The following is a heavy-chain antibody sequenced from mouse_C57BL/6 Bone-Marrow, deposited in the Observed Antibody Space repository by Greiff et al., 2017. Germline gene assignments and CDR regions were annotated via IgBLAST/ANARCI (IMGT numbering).Heavy chain of an antibody. Sequence: QVTLKVCGPGILQPSQTLSLTCSFSGFSLSTFGMGVGWIRQPSGKGLEWLAHIWWDDDKYYNPALKSRLTISKDTSKNQVFLKIANVDTADTATYYCALYYYGSSWYFDVWGTGTTVTVSS. CDR3: ALYYYGSSWYFDV. CDR1: GFSLSTFGMG. V-gene: IGHV8-8*01. CDR2: IWWDDDK. D-gene: IGHD1-1*01. J-gene: IGHJ1*03.